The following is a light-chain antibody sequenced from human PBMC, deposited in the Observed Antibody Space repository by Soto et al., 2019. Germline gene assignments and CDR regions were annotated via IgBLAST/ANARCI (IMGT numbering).Light chain of an antibody. Sequence: ESALTQSPGTLSLSPGERPTLSCRASQSIRSNYLAWYQQKPGQAPRLLIYGASIRATAIPDRFSGSGSGTDFTLTISRLEPEDSAVYYCQQYGSSPITFGQGTRLEI. V-gene: IGKV3-20*01. CDR2: GAS. CDR3: QQYGSSPIT. CDR1: QSIRSNY. J-gene: IGKJ5*01.